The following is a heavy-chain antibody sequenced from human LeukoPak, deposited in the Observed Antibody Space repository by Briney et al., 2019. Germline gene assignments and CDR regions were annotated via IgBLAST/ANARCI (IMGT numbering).Heavy chain of an antibody. D-gene: IGHD4-11*01. Sequence: GGSLRLPCAASGFTFSSYAMFWVRQAPGKGLEWVSGISGSGGYTHYADSVKGRFTISRDNSKNTLFLQMNSLRAEDTAVYYCASLDYTPQNFDYWGQGTLVTVSS. CDR2: ISGSGGYT. V-gene: IGHV3-23*01. CDR1: GFTFSSYA. J-gene: IGHJ4*02. CDR3: ASLDYTPQNFDY.